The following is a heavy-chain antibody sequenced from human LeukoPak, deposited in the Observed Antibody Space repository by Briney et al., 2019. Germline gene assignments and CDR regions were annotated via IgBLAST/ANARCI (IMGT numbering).Heavy chain of an antibody. J-gene: IGHJ5*02. D-gene: IGHD5-18*01. CDR3: ARQRYGVNWFDP. Sequence: GGSLRLSCAASGFTFSSYAMSWVRQAPGKGLEWVSYISSSGSTIYYADSVKGRFTISRDNAKNSLYLQMNSLRAEDTAVYYCARQRYGVNWFDPWGQGTLVTVSS. CDR1: GFTFSSYA. CDR2: ISSSGSTI. V-gene: IGHV3-48*04.